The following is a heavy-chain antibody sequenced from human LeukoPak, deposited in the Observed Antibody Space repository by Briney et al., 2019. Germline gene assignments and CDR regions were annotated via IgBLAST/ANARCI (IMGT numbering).Heavy chain of an antibody. CDR1: GFTFINSW. Sequence: PGGSLRLSCAASGFTFINSWMSWVRQAPGKGLEWVANIKKDGSEKYYVDSVKVRFTISRDNAKHSLYLQMNSLIVEDTAVYYCEGSAGYWGQGTLVTVSS. V-gene: IGHV3-7*01. CDR3: EGSAGY. J-gene: IGHJ4*02. CDR2: IKKDGSEK. D-gene: IGHD6-19*01.